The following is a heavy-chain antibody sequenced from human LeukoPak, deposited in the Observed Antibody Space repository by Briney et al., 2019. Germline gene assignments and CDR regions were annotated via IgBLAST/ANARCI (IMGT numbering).Heavy chain of an antibody. V-gene: IGHV1-69*04. CDR1: GGTFSSYA. J-gene: IGHJ4*02. Sequence: SVKVSCKASGGTFSSYAITWGRQAPGLGLEWMGRIIPTLEVANYAQKFQGRVTITADKSTSTAYMELSSLRPEDTAVYYCARVISGTWLWFWGQGTLVTVSS. CDR2: IIPTLEVA. CDR3: ARVISGTWLWF. D-gene: IGHD1-14*01.